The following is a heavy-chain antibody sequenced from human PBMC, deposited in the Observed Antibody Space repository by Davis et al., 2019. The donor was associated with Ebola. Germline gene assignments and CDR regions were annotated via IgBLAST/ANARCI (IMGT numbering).Heavy chain of an antibody. D-gene: IGHD2-2*01. CDR2: INNSGST. J-gene: IGHJ6*02. Sequence: PSETLSPTCAVYGGSSSGYYWSWIRQLQGKGMEWIGEINNSGSTNYNPSLKSRVTISVDTSKNQFSLKLSSVTAADTAVYYCARATPDRGYCSSTSCYADYYYGMDVWGQGTTVTVSS. CDR1: GGSSSGYY. V-gene: IGHV4-34*01. CDR3: ARATPDRGYCSSTSCYADYYYGMDV.